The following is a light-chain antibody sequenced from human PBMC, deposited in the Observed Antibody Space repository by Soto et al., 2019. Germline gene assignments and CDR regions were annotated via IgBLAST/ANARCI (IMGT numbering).Light chain of an antibody. V-gene: IGLV2-14*01. J-gene: IGLJ2*01. CDR3: SSYTNTATLV. CDR1: SGDVGGYNY. CDR2: DVS. Sequence: QSTLTQPASVSGSPGQSITISCTGTSGDVGGYNYVSWYQQHPGKAPKLIIYDVSSRPSGVSNRFSGSKSGNTASLTISGLQAEDEADYYCSSYTNTATLVLGGGTKRTVL.